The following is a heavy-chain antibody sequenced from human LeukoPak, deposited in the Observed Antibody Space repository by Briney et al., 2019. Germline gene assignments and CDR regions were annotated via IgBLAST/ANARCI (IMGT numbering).Heavy chain of an antibody. V-gene: IGHV3-23*01. J-gene: IGHJ3*02. CDR2: TSGSGGST. CDR1: GFTFSSYA. CDR3: AKDLLHPRGAFDI. D-gene: IGHD3-22*01. Sequence: PGGSLRLSCAASGFTFSSYAMSWVRQAPGKGLEWVSATSGSGGSTYYADSVKGRFTISRDNSKNTLYLQMNSLRAEDTAVYYCAKDLLHPRGAFDIWGQGTMVTVSS.